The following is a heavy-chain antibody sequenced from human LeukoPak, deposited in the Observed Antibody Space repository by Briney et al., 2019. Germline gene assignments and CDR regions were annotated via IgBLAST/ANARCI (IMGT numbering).Heavy chain of an antibody. D-gene: IGHD3-22*01. V-gene: IGHV3-7*01. Sequence: GGSLRLSCAASGFTFSGYWMSWVRQAPGKGLEWVANINLDGSVRHYVDSARGRFTISRDNAKNSLYLQMDSLRAEDTALYYCATSDDSSGSDWGQGTLVTVSS. CDR3: ATSDDSSGSD. J-gene: IGHJ4*02. CDR1: GFTFSGYW. CDR2: INLDGSVR.